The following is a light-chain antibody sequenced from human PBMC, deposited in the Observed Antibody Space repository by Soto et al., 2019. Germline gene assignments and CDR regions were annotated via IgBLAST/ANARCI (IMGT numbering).Light chain of an antibody. V-gene: IGKV1-5*01. CDR3: QQYNSYSPYT. Sequence: DIQMTQSPSTLSASVGDRVTITCRASQSISSWLAWYQQKPGKAPKLLIYDASSLESGVPSRFSGSGSVTEFTLSSSSLQPDDFATYYCQQYNSYSPYTFGQGTKLEIK. CDR2: DAS. CDR1: QSISSW. J-gene: IGKJ2*01.